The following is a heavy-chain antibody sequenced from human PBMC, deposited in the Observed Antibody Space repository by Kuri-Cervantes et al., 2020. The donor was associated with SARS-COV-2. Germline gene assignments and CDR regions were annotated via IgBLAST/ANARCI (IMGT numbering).Heavy chain of an antibody. CDR2: LNPDTGNT. V-gene: IGHV1-8*02. CDR3: ARDSGDWNPDGLDL. Sequence: ASVKVSCKAAGYSFSTYDINWVRQAAGQGLEWMGWLNPDTGNTGNAKKFQGRVTMTTDTSINTAYMEVSSLSFEDTALYYCARDSGDWNPDGLDLWGQGPLVTVSS. D-gene: IGHD1-1*01. CDR1: GYSFSTYD. J-gene: IGHJ3*01.